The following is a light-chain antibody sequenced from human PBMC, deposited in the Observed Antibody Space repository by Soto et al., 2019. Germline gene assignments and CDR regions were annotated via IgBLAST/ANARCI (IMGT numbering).Light chain of an antibody. CDR3: TSYAGSSARVV. CDR2: EGT. Sequence: QAVVTQPASVSGSPGQSITISCTRSSTDFENYNLVSWYQHCPDKAPKLIIYEGTQRPSEISDRFSGSESDTTASLIISGLQPEDEADYYCTSYAGSSARVVFGGGTKLTVL. J-gene: IGLJ2*01. V-gene: IGLV2-14*02. CDR1: STDFENYNL.